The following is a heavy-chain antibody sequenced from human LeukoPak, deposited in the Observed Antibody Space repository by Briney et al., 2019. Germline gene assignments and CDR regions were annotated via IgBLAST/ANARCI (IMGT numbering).Heavy chain of an antibody. J-gene: IGHJ4*02. CDR2: LRGNGDT. CDR1: GFTFSSYA. V-gene: IGHV3-23*01. D-gene: IGHD1-1*01. CDR3: AKASWVSNDDALL. Sequence: GGSLTLSCAASGFTFSSYARSWVREAPARGLEWVSSLRGNGDTFYADSFKGRFTLSRDESRNTVYLQLNNLRVEDTAVYYCAKASWVSNDDALLGGQGTVVTVSS.